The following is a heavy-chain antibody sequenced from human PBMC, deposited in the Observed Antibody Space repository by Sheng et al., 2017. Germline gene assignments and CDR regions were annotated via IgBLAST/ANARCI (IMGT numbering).Heavy chain of an antibody. J-gene: IGHJ4*02. CDR3: ARGLHDNSWYSAY. CDR1: GFSFNTYT. CDR2: ISFDGNSK. D-gene: IGHD4-4*01. V-gene: IGHV3-30-3*01. Sequence: QEQLVESGGGVVQPGRSLRLSCAASGFSFNTYTMQWVRQAPGKGLEWVALISFDGNSKHYADSVKGRFSLSRDNSKNALYLQMNSLRAEDTAVYYCARGLHDNSWYSAYWGQGTLVTVSS.